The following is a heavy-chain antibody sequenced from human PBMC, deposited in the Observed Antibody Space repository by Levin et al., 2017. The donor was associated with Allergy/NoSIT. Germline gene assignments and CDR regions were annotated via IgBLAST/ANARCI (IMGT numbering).Heavy chain of an antibody. Sequence: ASVKVSCKASGGTFGIYTINWVRQAPGQGLEWMGRIIPILGVANYAQKFQGRVTIAADKSTNTAYMELSTLRSEDTAVYYCARDSESYDSSGYVFDHWGQGTLVTVSS. CDR1: GGTFGIYT. D-gene: IGHD3-22*01. V-gene: IGHV1-69*04. CDR3: ARDSESYDSSGYVFDH. CDR2: IIPILGVA. J-gene: IGHJ4*02.